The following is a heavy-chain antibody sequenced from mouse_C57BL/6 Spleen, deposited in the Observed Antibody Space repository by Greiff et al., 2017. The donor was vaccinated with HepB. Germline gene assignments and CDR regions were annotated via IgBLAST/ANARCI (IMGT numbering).Heavy chain of an antibody. Sequence: QVQLQQPGAELVMPGASVKLSCKASGYTFTSYWMHWVKQRPGPGLEWIGEIDPSDSYTNYNQKFKGKSTLTVDKSSSTAYMQLSSLKSEDSAVYDCARSRDYSNYMDYWGQGTSVTVSA. D-gene: IGHD2-5*01. V-gene: IGHV1-69*01. CDR3: ARSRDYSNYMDY. J-gene: IGHJ4*01. CDR1: GYTFTSYW. CDR2: IDPSDSYT.